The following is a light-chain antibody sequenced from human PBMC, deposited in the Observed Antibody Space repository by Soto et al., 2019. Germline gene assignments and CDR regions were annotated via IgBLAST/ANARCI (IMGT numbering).Light chain of an antibody. Sequence: QSALTQPASVSGSPGQSITISCTGTSSDVGSYNLVSWYQQHPGKAPKVMIYEGSKRPSGVSNRFSGSKSGNTASLTISGLQAEDEADYYCSSYAGRSTYVFAAGTKLTV. V-gene: IGLV2-23*01. CDR1: SSDVGSYNL. J-gene: IGLJ1*01. CDR2: EGS. CDR3: SSYAGRSTYV.